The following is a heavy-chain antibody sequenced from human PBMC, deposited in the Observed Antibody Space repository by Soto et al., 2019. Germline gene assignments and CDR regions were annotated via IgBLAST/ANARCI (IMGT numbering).Heavy chain of an antibody. J-gene: IGHJ6*02. CDR3: SRGIEGWYQGRYYYGMDV. D-gene: IGHD6-19*01. CDR1: GGSVSSGSYY. V-gene: IGHV4-61*01. CDR2: IYSHGST. Sequence: QVQLQESGPGLVKPSETLSLTCTVSGGSVSSGSYYWSWIRQPPGKGLEWIGYIYSHGSTNYHPSLKSRGTISVDTSKNQFSLKLSSVTAADTAVYYWSRGIEGWYQGRYYYGMDVWGQGTTVTVSS.